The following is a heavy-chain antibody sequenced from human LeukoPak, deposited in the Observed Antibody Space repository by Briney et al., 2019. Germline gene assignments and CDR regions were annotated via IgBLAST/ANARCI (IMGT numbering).Heavy chain of an antibody. V-gene: IGHV3-21*01. Sequence: GGPLSLSCAASGFTLISFSMNWVRRAPGKGLEWVSSISSSSGYIFYADSVKGRFTISRDNAENSLYLQMNSLRAEDTAVYYCARGFYYASGSYDHFDYWGQGTLVTVSS. D-gene: IGHD3-10*01. CDR2: ISSSSGYI. J-gene: IGHJ4*02. CDR1: GFTLISFS. CDR3: ARGFYYASGSYDHFDY.